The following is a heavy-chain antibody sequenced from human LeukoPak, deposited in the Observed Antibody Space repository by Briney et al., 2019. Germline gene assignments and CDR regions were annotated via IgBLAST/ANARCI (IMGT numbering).Heavy chain of an antibody. D-gene: IGHD2-21*02. CDR3: AKLTCGGDCLIDP. CDR2: INQDGSAR. V-gene: IGHV3-7*05. Sequence: GGSLRLSCEAPGITLSTYWMTWVRQAPGKGLEWVANINQDGSARYYVDSVKGRFTISRDNAKNSLFLQMNSLRAEDTAVYYCAKLTCGGDCLIDPWGQGILVTVSS. J-gene: IGHJ5*02. CDR1: GITLSTYW.